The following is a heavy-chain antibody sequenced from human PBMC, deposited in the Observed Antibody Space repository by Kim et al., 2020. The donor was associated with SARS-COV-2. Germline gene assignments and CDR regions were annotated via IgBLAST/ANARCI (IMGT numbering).Heavy chain of an antibody. CDR2: IWYDGSNK. CDR1: GFTFSSYG. J-gene: IGHJ6*02. D-gene: IGHD3-16*01. Sequence: GGSLRLSCAASGFTFSSYGMHWVRQAPGKGLEWVAVIWYDGSNKYYADSVKGRFTISRDNSKNTLYLQMNSLRAEDTAVYYCAREILYLRFYYYGMDVWGQGTTVTVSS. V-gene: IGHV3-33*08. CDR3: AREILYLRFYYYGMDV.